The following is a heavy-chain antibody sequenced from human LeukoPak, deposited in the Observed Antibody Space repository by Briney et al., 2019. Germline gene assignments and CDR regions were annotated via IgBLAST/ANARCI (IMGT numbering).Heavy chain of an antibody. Sequence: PGGSLRLSCAASGFTFSSYLLHWVRQAPAKGLVWVSRINGGGSSTNYADSVKGRFTISRDNAKNTLYLQMNSLGGEDAAVYYCARGPSSNWGDFDYWGQGTLVIASS. CDR1: GFTFSSYL. J-gene: IGHJ4*02. CDR2: INGGGSST. CDR3: ARGPSSNWGDFDY. D-gene: IGHD7-27*01. V-gene: IGHV3-74*01.